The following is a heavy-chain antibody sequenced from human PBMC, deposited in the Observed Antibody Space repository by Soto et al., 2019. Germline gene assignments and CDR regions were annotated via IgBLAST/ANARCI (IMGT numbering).Heavy chain of an antibody. Sequence: QVQLVESGGGVVQPGRSLRLSCAASGFTFSSYGMHWVRQAPGKGLEWVAVISYDGSNKYYADSVKGRFTISRDNSKNTLYLQMNSLRAEDTAVYYCAKAPARFGELAAFDYWGLGTLVTVSS. J-gene: IGHJ4*02. CDR2: ISYDGSNK. CDR3: AKAPARFGELAAFDY. V-gene: IGHV3-30*18. CDR1: GFTFSSYG. D-gene: IGHD3-10*01.